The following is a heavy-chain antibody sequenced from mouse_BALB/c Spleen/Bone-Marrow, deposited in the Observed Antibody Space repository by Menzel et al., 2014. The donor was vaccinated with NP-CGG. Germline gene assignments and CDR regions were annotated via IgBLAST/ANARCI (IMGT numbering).Heavy chain of an antibody. D-gene: IGHD2-4*01. CDR1: GFTFSSYT. J-gene: IGHJ3*01. CDR3: TRDDYDGVWFAY. Sequence: VQLKESGGGLVKPGGSLKLSCAASGFTFSSYTMSWVRQTPEKRLEWVATTSSGGSYTYYPDSVKGRFTISRDNAKNTLYLQMSSLKSEDTAMYYCTRDDYDGVWFAYWGQGTLVTVSA. V-gene: IGHV5-6-4*01. CDR2: TSSGGSYT.